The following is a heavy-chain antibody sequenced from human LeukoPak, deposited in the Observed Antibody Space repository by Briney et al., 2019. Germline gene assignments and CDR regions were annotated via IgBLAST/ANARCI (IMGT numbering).Heavy chain of an antibody. CDR2: ISNSGST. V-gene: IGHV4-4*07. CDR3: ARASSGSFYYFDY. Sequence: TSETLSLTCTVSGGSISGNYWSWIRQPAGKGLEWIGRISNSGSTNYNPSLKSRVTMSVDTAKNQFSLKLSSVTAADTAVYYCARASSGSFYYFDYWGREPWSPSPQ. D-gene: IGHD3-22*01. J-gene: IGHJ4*02. CDR1: GGSISGNY.